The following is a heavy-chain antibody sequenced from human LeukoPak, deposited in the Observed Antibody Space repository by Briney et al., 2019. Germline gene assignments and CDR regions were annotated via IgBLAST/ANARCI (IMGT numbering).Heavy chain of an antibody. CDR3: ARVGIVVGRDAFDI. Sequence: SVKVSCKASGGTFSSYAISWVRQAPGQGLEWMGGIIPIFGTANYAQKFQGRVTITADKSTSTAYMELSSLRAEDTAVYYCARVGIVVGRDAFDIWGQGTMVTVSS. D-gene: IGHD2-21*01. CDR2: IIPIFGTA. J-gene: IGHJ3*02. V-gene: IGHV1-69*06. CDR1: GGTFSSYA.